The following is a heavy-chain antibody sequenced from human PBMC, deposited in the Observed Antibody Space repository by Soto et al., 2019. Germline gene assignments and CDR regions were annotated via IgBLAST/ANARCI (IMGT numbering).Heavy chain of an antibody. J-gene: IGHJ3*02. D-gene: IGHD6-13*01. CDR3: ARGIRDIAAAGTRSDAFDI. V-gene: IGHV4-59*01. CDR2: IYYSGST. Sequence: SETLSLTCTVSGGSISSYYWSWIRQPPGKGLEWIGYIYYSGSTNYNPSLKSRVTISVDTSKNQFSLKLSSVTAADTAVYYWARGIRDIAAAGTRSDAFDIWGQGTMVTVSS. CDR1: GGSISSYY.